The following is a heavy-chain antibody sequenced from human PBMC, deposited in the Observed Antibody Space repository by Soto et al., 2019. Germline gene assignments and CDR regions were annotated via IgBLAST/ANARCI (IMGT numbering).Heavy chain of an antibody. V-gene: IGHV3-30*18. CDR1: GFTFSSYG. J-gene: IGHJ4*02. Sequence: RLSCAASGFTFSSYGMHWVRQAPGKGLEWVAVISYDGSNKYYADSVKGRFTISRDNSKNTLYLQMNSLRAEDTAVYYCAKDSTPVAGTCYFDYWGQGTLVTVSS. CDR2: ISYDGSNK. CDR3: AKDSTPVAGTCYFDY. D-gene: IGHD6-19*01.